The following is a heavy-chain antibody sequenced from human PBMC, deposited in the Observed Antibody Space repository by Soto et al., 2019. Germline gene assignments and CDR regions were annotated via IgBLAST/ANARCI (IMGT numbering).Heavy chain of an antibody. CDR2: IIPIYGTA. CDR3: ASLRYCSSTSCYAGRFFNTNGMDV. V-gene: IGHV1-69*06. Sequence: GASVKVSCKASGYTFTSYYMHWVRQAPGQRLEWMAWIIPIYGTANYAQKFQGRVTITADKSTSTAYMELSSLRSEDTAVYYCASLRYCSSTSCYAGRFFNTNGMDVWGQGTTVTVSS. J-gene: IGHJ6*02. D-gene: IGHD2-2*01. CDR1: GYTFTSYY.